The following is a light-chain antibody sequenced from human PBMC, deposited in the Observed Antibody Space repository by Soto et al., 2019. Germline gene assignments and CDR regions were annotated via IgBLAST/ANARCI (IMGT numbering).Light chain of an antibody. Sequence: EIVLTQSPGTLSLSPGERATLSCRASQSFSSSYLAWYQQTPGQAPRLLVYDTSYRATGVPDRFSGSGSGTDFTLTISRLEPEDSAVYYCQQYGTSSWTFGQGTKVDIK. J-gene: IGKJ1*01. V-gene: IGKV3-20*01. CDR2: DTS. CDR3: QQYGTSSWT. CDR1: QSFSSSY.